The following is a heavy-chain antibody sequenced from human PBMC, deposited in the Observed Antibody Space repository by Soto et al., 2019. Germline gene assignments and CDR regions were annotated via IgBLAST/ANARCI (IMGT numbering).Heavy chain of an antibody. V-gene: IGHV1-18*01. CDR1: GYTFTSYG. Sequence: QVQLVQSGAEVKKPGASVKVSCKASGYTFTSYGISWVRQAPGQGLEWMGWISAYNGNTNYAQKLQGRVTMTTDTSTSTAYMELSSLRSDDTAVYYCARESGYYGSGSYSPYYYGMDVWGQGTTVTVSS. CDR2: ISAYNGNT. CDR3: ARESGYYGSGSYSPYYYGMDV. J-gene: IGHJ6*02. D-gene: IGHD3-10*01.